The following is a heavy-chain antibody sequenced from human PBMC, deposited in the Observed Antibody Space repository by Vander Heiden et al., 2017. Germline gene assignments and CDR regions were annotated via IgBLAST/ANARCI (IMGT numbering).Heavy chain of an antibody. J-gene: IGHJ4*02. CDR3: ARVWSLPPDY. D-gene: IGHD2-15*01. CDR2: ISSSSSTI. CDR1: GFTFSSYS. V-gene: IGHV3-48*02. Sequence: EVQLVESGGGLVQPGGSLRLSCAASGFTFSSYSMNWVRQAPGKGLEWVSYISSSSSTIYDADSVKGRFTISRDNAKNSLYLKMKSLRDEDTAVYYCARVWSLPPDYWGQGTMVTVYS.